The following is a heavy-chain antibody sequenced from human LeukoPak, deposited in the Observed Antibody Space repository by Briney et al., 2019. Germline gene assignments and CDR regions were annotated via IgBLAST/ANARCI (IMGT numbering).Heavy chain of an antibody. D-gene: IGHD3-9*01. V-gene: IGHV3-23*01. Sequence: GGSLRLSCAASGFTFSSYAMSWVRQAPGKGLEWVSAISGSGGSTYYADSVKGRFTISRDNSKNTLYLQMNSLRAEDTAVYYCALTIRYFDWFFDYWGQGTLVTVSS. CDR1: GFTFSSYA. J-gene: IGHJ4*02. CDR2: ISGSGGST. CDR3: ALTIRYFDWFFDY.